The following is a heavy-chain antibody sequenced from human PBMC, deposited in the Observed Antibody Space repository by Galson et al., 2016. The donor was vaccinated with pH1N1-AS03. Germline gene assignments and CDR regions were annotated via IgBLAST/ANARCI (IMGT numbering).Heavy chain of an antibody. Sequence: SVKVSCKASGYTFTNYGISWVRQAPGQGLEWMGKINPSGGSTSYAQKFQGRVTVTRDTSTSTVYMELSSLRFEDTAVYYCARGAGYLWGQGTLVTVSS. V-gene: IGHV1-46*01. CDR3: ARGAGYL. J-gene: IGHJ4*02. CDR2: INPSGGST. CDR1: GYTFTNYG. D-gene: IGHD2-15*01.